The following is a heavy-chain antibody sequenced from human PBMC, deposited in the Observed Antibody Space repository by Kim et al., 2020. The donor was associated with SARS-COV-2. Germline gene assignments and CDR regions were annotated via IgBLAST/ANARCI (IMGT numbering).Heavy chain of an antibody. J-gene: IGHJ4*02. Sequence: TTSNPSPTGRVTISVHTSKTQFSLKLSSVTAADTAVYYCARFYSGSFVDYWGQGTLVTVSS. V-gene: IGHV4-4*09. CDR3: ARFYSGSFVDY. D-gene: IGHD1-26*01. CDR2: T.